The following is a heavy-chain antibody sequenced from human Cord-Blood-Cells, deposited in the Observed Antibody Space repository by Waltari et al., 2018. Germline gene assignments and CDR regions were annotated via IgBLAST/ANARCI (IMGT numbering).Heavy chain of an antibody. D-gene: IGHD5-18*01. CDR3: ARHLRGYSYGYPFDP. Sequence: EVQLVQSGAEVKKPGESLKISCKGSGYSFTSYWIGWVRQMPGKGLEGMGSISPGDSDTRYSPSFQGQVTISADKSISTAYLQWSSLKASDTAMYYCARHLRGYSYGYPFDPWGQGTLVTVSS. CDR2: ISPGDSDT. CDR1: GYSFTSYW. J-gene: IGHJ5*02. V-gene: IGHV5-51*01.